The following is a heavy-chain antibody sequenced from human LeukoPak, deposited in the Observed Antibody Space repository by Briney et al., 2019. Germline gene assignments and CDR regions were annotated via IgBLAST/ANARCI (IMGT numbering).Heavy chain of an antibody. CDR2: INYSGST. Sequence: PSETLSLTCGVYGGSFSGYYWSWIRQPPGKGLEWIGEINYSGSTNYNPSLESRVTISVDTSKKQFSLRLSSVTAADTAVYYCARGRTVRGVIKFYYYMDVWGKGTTVTVSS. CDR3: ARGRTVRGVIKFYYYMDV. D-gene: IGHD3-10*01. CDR1: GGSFSGYY. V-gene: IGHV4-34*01. J-gene: IGHJ6*03.